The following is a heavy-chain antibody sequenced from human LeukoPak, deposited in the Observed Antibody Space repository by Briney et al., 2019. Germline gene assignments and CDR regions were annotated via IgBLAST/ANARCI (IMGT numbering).Heavy chain of an antibody. Sequence: GASVKVSCKASGYPFISTGIIWLRQAPGHGLEWMGWISPYNGNTNFAQQFQNRLTLTTDTSSRTSFMELRSLRYEDTATYYCARDQGGFWSGSAGFWGQGTLLTVSS. CDR2: ISPYNGNT. J-gene: IGHJ4*02. CDR1: GYPFISTG. D-gene: IGHD3-3*01. V-gene: IGHV1-18*01. CDR3: ARDQGGFWSGSAGF.